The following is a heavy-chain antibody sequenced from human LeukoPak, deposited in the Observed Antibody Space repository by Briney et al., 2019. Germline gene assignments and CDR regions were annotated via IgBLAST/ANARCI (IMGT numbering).Heavy chain of an antibody. CDR3: ARLPFGESTPFDY. CDR1: GFTFSSYA. CDR2: ISYDGSNK. Sequence: GGSLRLSCAASGFTFSSYAMPWVRQAPGKGLEWVAVISYDGSNKYYADSVKGRFTISRDNSKNTLYLQMNSLRAEDTAVYYCARLPFGESTPFDYWGQGTLVTVSS. J-gene: IGHJ4*02. D-gene: IGHD3-10*01. V-gene: IGHV3-30-3*01.